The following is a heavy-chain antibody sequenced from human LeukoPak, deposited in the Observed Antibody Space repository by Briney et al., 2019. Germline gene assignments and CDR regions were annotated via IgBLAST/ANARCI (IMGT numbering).Heavy chain of an antibody. CDR1: GFTFSSYS. CDR3: ARDRPPAYYYDSSGYGAFDI. J-gene: IGHJ3*02. V-gene: IGHV3-48*01. Sequence: PGGTLRLSCAASGFTFSSYSMNWVRHAPGKGLEWVSYISSSSSTIYYADSVKGRFTISRDNAKNSLYLQMNSLRAEDTAVYYCARDRPPAYYYDSSGYGAFDIWGQGTMVTVSS. CDR2: ISSSSSTI. D-gene: IGHD3-22*01.